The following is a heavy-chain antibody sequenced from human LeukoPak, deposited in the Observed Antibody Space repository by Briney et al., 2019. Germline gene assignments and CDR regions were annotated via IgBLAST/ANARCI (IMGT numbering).Heavy chain of an antibody. CDR2: IYTSGST. D-gene: IGHD3-22*01. Sequence: PSETLSLTCTVSGGSISSYYWSWIRQPAGKGLEWIGRIYTSGSTNYNPSLKSRVTMSVDTSKNQFSLKLSSVTAADTAVYYCARGLYYYDSSGYYHWGQGTMVTVSS. CDR3: ARGLYYYDSSGYYH. J-gene: IGHJ3*01. CDR1: GGSISSYY. V-gene: IGHV4-4*07.